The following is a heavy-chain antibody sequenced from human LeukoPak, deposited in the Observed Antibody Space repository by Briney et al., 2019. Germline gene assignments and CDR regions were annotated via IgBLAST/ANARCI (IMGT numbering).Heavy chain of an antibody. CDR1: GYTFTGYF. CDR2: INPNSGGT. J-gene: IGHJ4*02. D-gene: IGHD1-26*01. V-gene: IGHV1-2*02. CDR3: ARRWGGSYQLDY. Sequence: ASVKVSCKASGYTFTGYFMHWVRQAPGQGLEWMGWINPNSGGTNYAQKFQGRVTLTRDTSISTTYMELTSLRSDDTAVYYCARRWGGSYQLDYWGQGTLVTVSS.